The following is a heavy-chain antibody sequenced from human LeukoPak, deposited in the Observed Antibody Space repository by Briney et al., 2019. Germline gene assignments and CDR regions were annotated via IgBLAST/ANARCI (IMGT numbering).Heavy chain of an antibody. V-gene: IGHV4-30-4*01. CDR1: GDSISSGSYY. Sequence: SETLSLTCTVSGDSISSGSYYWSWIRQHPGKGLEWIGYIHFSGSAHYTPSLKSRVTISIDTSENQFSLKLSSVTATDTAVYYCARFGHSYYFDYWGQGTLVTVSS. D-gene: IGHD3-10*01. J-gene: IGHJ4*02. CDR3: ARFGHSYYFDY. CDR2: IHFSGSA.